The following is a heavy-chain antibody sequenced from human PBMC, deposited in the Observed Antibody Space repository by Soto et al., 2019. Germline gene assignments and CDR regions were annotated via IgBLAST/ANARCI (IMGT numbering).Heavy chain of an antibody. CDR2: TYYRSKWDY. CDR3: ARLIGNNWLDS. V-gene: IGHV6-1*01. D-gene: IGHD2-8*01. J-gene: IGHJ5*01. CDR1: GDSVSTNSAT. Sequence: QVQLQQSGPGLVKPSQTLSLTCAISGDSVSTNSATWDWIRQSPSRGLEWLGRTYYRSKWDYDYAASVKGRININPDTSNNQVSLHLDSVTPDDTAVYYCARLIGNNWLDSWGQGTLVTVSS.